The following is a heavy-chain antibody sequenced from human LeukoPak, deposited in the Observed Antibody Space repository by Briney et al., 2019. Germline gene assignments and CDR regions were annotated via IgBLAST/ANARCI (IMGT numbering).Heavy chain of an antibody. D-gene: IGHD3-16*01. CDR2: IYPGDFDT. J-gene: IGHJ5*02. CDR1: GYSFTRYW. CDR3: ARQRFTTRAYAGNWFDP. Sequence: GESLKISCKGSGYSFTRYWIGWVRQMTGKDLEWMGIIYPGDFDTRYSPSFQGQVTISADKSISTAYLQWSSLKASDTAMYYCARQRFTTRAYAGNWFDPWGQGTLVTVSS. V-gene: IGHV5-51*01.